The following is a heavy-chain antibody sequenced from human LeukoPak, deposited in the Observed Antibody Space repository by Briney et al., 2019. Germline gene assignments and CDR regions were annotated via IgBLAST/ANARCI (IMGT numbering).Heavy chain of an antibody. CDR3: ARERSGWYLVY. J-gene: IGHJ4*02. CDR2: ISYDGSNK. V-gene: IGHV3-33*05. Sequence: GGSLRLSCAASGFTFSSYGMHWVRQAPGKGLEWVAVISYDGSNKYYADSVKGRFTISRDNSKNSLYLQMNSLRAEDTAVYYCARERSGWYLVYWGQGTLVTVSS. CDR1: GFTFSSYG. D-gene: IGHD6-19*01.